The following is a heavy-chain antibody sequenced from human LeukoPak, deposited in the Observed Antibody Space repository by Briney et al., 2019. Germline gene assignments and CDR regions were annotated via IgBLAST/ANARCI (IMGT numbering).Heavy chain of an antibody. Sequence: PGGSLRLSCAASGFTFSSYAMSWVRQAPGKGLEWVSGISGSGGSTYYADSVKGRFTISRHSSKNTLYLQMNSLRAEDTAGYYCAKDDSGWHPLGLDNWGQGTLVTVSS. J-gene: IGHJ4*02. CDR2: ISGSGGST. D-gene: IGHD6-19*01. V-gene: IGHV3-23*01. CDR3: AKDDSGWHPLGLDN. CDR1: GFTFSSYA.